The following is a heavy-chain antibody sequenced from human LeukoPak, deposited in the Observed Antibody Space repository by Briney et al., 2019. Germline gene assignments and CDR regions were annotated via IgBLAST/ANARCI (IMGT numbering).Heavy chain of an antibody. D-gene: IGHD2/OR15-2a*01. V-gene: IGHV3-53*01. CDR3: AAFSA. Sequence: GGSLRLSCADPGFTVNSKYMSWVRPAPGKGLEWVSVIYSGGSTYYADSVKGRFTISRDNSKNTLYLQMNSLRAEDTAVYYCAAFSAWGQGTLVTVSS. CDR1: GFTVNSKY. CDR2: IYSGGST. J-gene: IGHJ4*02.